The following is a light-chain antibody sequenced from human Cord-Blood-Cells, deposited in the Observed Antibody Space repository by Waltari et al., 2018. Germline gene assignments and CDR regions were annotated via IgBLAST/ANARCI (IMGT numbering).Light chain of an antibody. Sequence: DIQMTQSPSSLSASLGDRVTIPCRASQSISSYLNWYQQKPGKAPKLLIYAASSLQSGVPSRFSCSGSGTDFTLTISSLQPEDFATYYCQQSYSTPWTFGQGTKVEIK. V-gene: IGKV1-39*01. CDR3: QQSYSTPWT. J-gene: IGKJ1*01. CDR1: QSISSY. CDR2: AAS.